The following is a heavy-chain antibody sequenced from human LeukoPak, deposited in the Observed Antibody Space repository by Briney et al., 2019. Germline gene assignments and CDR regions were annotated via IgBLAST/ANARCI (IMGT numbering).Heavy chain of an antibody. J-gene: IGHJ4*02. V-gene: IGHV4-39*07. CDR2: IYYSGST. Sequence: SETLSLTCTVSGGSISSSSYYWGWIRQPPGKGLEWIGSIYYSGSTYYNPSLKSRVTISVDKSKNQFSLKLSSVTAADTAVYYCARDAYDSSGYYDYWGQGTLVTVSS. D-gene: IGHD3-22*01. CDR1: GGSISSSSYY. CDR3: ARDAYDSSGYYDY.